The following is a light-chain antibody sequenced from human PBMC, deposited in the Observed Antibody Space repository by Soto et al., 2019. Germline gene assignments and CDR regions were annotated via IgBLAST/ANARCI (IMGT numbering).Light chain of an antibody. J-gene: IGLJ2*01. CDR1: SSDVGGYNY. V-gene: IGLV2-14*01. CDR3: SSYTRSSTSVV. Sequence: QSALTQPASVSGSPGQSITISCTGTSSDVGGYNYVSWYLQHPGKVPKLMIYGVSNRPSGVSNRVSGSKSGNTASLTISGLQAEDEAEYYCSSYTRSSTSVVFGGGTQLTVL. CDR2: GVS.